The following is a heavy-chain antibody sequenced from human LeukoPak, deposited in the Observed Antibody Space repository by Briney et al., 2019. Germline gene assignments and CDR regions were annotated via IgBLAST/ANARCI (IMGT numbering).Heavy chain of an antibody. V-gene: IGHV3-7*04. D-gene: IGHD6-6*01. CDR1: GFTFSSYW. CDR2: IKQDGTEK. CDR3: ARDVRPDY. J-gene: IGHJ4*02. Sequence: GGSLRLSCAASGFTFSSYWMSWVRQAPGEGLEWVANIKQDGTEKYYMDSVKGRFSISRDNAKNSLYLQMNALRAEDTAVYYCARDVRPDYWGQGTLVTVPT.